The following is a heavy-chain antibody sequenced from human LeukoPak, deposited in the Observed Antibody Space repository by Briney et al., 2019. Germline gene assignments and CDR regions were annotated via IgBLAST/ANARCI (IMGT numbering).Heavy chain of an antibody. CDR3: ARAAASITIFGVVPTSFDY. J-gene: IGHJ4*02. V-gene: IGHV4-61*08. CDR2: IYYSGST. Sequence: SETLSLTCTVSGGSISSGDYYWSWIRQPPGKGLEWIGYIYYSGSTNYNPSLKSRVTISVDTSKNQFSLKLSSVTAADTAVYYCARAAASITIFGVVPTSFDYWGQGTLVTVSS. CDR1: GGSISSGDYY. D-gene: IGHD3-3*01.